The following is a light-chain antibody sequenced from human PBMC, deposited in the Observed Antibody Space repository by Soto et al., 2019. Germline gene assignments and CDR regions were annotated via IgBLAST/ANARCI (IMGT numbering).Light chain of an antibody. V-gene: IGLV2-14*03. CDR1: SSDVGGYNS. CDR2: NVG. J-gene: IGLJ1*01. Sequence: QSVLTQPASVSGSPGQSITISCTGTSSDVGGYNSVSWNQHHPGKAHKLIIYNVGDRPSGVSYRFSGSKSGNTASLSISGFQAVDEADYYCSSYTSSSTNVFGTGTKVTVL. CDR3: SSYTSSSTNV.